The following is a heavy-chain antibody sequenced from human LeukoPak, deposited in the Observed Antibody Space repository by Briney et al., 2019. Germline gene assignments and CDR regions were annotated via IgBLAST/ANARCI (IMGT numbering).Heavy chain of an antibody. D-gene: IGHD3-10*01. J-gene: IGHJ6*03. CDR2: IYYSGST. V-gene: IGHV4-39*01. CDR1: GGSISSSSYY. Sequence: SETPSLTCTVSGGSISSSSYYWGWIRQPPGKGLEWIGSIYYSGSTYYNPSLKSRVTISVDTSKNQFSLKLSSVTAADTAVYYCARHEGGGSGSYYYYMDVWGKGTTVTVSS. CDR3: ARHEGGGSGSYYYYMDV.